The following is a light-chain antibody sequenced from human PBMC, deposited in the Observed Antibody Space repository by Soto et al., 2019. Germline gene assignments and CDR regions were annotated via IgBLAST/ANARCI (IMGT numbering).Light chain of an antibody. CDR1: QSVSSN. Sequence: EIVMPQSPATLSVSPGERATLSCRASQSVSSNLAWYQQKPGQAPRLLIYGASTRATGVPTRFSGSGSGTEFTLTVSSLQSEDFAVYYCQQYHNWWTFGQGTKVDIK. J-gene: IGKJ1*01. CDR3: QQYHNWWT. CDR2: GAS. V-gene: IGKV3-15*01.